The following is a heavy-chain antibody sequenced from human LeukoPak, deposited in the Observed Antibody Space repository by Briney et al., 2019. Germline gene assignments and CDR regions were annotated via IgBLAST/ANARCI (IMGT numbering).Heavy chain of an antibody. J-gene: IGHJ4*02. CDR2: IIPILGIA. CDR3: ARDKGIIAAAGTTPFDY. CDR1: GGTFSSYA. D-gene: IGHD6-13*01. Sequence: SVKVSCKASGGTFSSYAISWVRQAPGQGLEWVGRIIPILGIANYAQKFQGRVTITADKSTSTAYMELSSLRSEDTAVYYCARDKGIIAAAGTTPFDYWGQGTLVTASS. V-gene: IGHV1-69*04.